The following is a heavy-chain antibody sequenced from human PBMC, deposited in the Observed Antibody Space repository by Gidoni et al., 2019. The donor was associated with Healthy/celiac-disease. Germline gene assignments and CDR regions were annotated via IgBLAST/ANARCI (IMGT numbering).Heavy chain of an antibody. V-gene: IGHV4-38-2*02. CDR3: ARDSGQTGEYFQH. J-gene: IGHJ1*01. Sequence: QVQLQESGPGRVKPSETLSLTCTVPGYSISRGYSWGWIRQPPGKGLEWIGSIYHRGSTYYHPSLKSRVTISVDTSKNQFSLKLSSVTAADTAVYYCARDSGQTGEYFQHWGQGTLVTVSS. D-gene: IGHD3-10*01. CDR1: GYSISRGYS. CDR2: IYHRGST.